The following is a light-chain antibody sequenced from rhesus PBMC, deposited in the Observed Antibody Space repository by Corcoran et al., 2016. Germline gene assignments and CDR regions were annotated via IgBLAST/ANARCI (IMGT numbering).Light chain of an antibody. V-gene: IGKV1-22*01. CDR3: QRYSSRPYS. CDR2: KAS. Sequence: DIQMTQSPSSLSASVGDTVTITCRASQGISSWLAWYQQKPGKAPKLLSYKASSLQSGVPSRFSGSGAGTVFTLTISSLQSEDFATYYCQRYSSRPYSFGQRTKVEIK. CDR1: QGISSW. J-gene: IGKJ2*01.